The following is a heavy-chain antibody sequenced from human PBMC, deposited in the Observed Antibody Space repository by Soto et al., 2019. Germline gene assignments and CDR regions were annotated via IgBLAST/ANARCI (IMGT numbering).Heavy chain of an antibody. CDR3: ARDLSGATTYYYDSSGYYDAFDI. Sequence: GASVKVSCKASGYTFTSYYMHWVRQAPGQGLEWMGIINPSGGSTSYAQKFQGRVTMTRDTSTSTVYMELSSLRSEDTAVYYCARDLSGATTYYYDSSGYYDAFDIWGQGTMVTVSS. D-gene: IGHD3-22*01. V-gene: IGHV1-46*03. J-gene: IGHJ3*02. CDR2: INPSGGST. CDR1: GYTFTSYY.